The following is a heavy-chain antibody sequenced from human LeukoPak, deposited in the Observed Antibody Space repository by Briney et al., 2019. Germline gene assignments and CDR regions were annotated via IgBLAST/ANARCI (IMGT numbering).Heavy chain of an antibody. V-gene: IGHV1-2*02. D-gene: IGHD4-11*01. CDR1: GYTFTDYY. Sequence: ASVKVSCKTSGYTFTDYYIHWVRQAPGQGPEWMGWINPNSGETNSAQKFQGRVTMTGDTSISTGYMELRRVTSDDTAVYYCARDRDYSNTERGFDYWGQGTLVTVSS. CDR2: INPNSGET. J-gene: IGHJ4*02. CDR3: ARDRDYSNTERGFDY.